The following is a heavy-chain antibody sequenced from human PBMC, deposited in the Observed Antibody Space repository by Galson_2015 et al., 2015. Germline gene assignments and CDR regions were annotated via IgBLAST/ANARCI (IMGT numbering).Heavy chain of an antibody. CDR3: ARGRLDY. V-gene: IGHV3-48*01. J-gene: IGHJ4*02. CDR1: GFTFSSYT. CDR2: ISSGSSTI. Sequence: SLRLSCAASGFTFSSYTMHWVRQAPGKGLEWLSYISSGSSTIYYADSVKGRFTISRDNAKNSLYLQINSLRAEDTAVYYCARGRLDYWGQGTLVTVSS.